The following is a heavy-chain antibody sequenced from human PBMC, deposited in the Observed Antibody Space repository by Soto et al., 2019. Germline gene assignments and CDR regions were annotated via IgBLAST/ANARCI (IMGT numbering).Heavy chain of an antibody. CDR1: GFTFSSYA. CDR2: ISGSSGST. Sequence: GGSLRLSCAASGFTFSSYAMSWVRQAPRKGLEWVSAISGSSGSTYYADTVKGRFTISRDNSKYTLYPQMNRLRAEDLAVYYCAKGAHYYGSGSFMDVWGKGTTVTVSS. CDR3: AKGAHYYGSGSFMDV. D-gene: IGHD3-10*01. J-gene: IGHJ6*03. V-gene: IGHV3-23*01.